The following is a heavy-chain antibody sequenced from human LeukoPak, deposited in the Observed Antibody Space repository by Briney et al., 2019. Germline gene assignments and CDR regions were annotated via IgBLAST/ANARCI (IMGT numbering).Heavy chain of an antibody. CDR1: GYTFTSYG. V-gene: IGHV1-18*01. J-gene: IGHJ4*02. Sequence: ASVKVSCKASGYTFTSYGISWVRQAPGQGLEWMGWISAYNGNTNYAQKLQGRVTMTTDTSTSTAYMELRSLRSDDTAVYYCARVLYPVETYSSSPFDYWGQGTLVTVSS. CDR2: ISAYNGNT. CDR3: ARVLYPVETYSSSPFDY. D-gene: IGHD6-6*01.